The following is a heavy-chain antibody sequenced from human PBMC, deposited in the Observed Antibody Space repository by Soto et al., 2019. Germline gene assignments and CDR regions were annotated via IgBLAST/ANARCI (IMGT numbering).Heavy chain of an antibody. J-gene: IGHJ4*02. V-gene: IGHV1-8*01. Sequence: QVQLVQSGAEVKKPGASVKVFCKASGYTFTSYDINGVRQATGQGLELMGWMNPNSGNTDYAQKFQGRVTMTRNPSISTAYMELSSLRSEDPAVYYCARTLYGDNVDYWGQGTLVTVSS. CDR1: GYTFTSYD. CDR2: MNPNSGNT. D-gene: IGHD4-17*01. CDR3: ARTLYGDNVDY.